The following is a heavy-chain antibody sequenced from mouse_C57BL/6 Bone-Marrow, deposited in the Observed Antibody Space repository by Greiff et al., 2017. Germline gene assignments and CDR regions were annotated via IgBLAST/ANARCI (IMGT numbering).Heavy chain of an antibody. CDR3: ARSTLLLLDY. CDR1: GYTFTDYY. V-gene: IGHV1-76*01. CDR2: IYPGSGNT. D-gene: IGHD1-1*01. Sequence: QVQLKQSGAELVRPGASVKLSCKASGYTFTDYYIHWVKQRPGQGLEWIASIYPGSGNTYYNEKFKGKATLTAEKSSSTAYMQLSSLTSEDSAVYFCARSTLLLLDYWGQGTTLTVSS. J-gene: IGHJ2*01.